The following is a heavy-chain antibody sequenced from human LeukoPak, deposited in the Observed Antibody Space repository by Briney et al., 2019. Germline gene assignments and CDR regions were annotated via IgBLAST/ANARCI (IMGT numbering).Heavy chain of an antibody. D-gene: IGHD3-22*01. V-gene: IGHV1-18*01. CDR1: GYTFTSYG. J-gene: IGHJ4*02. Sequence: GASVKVSCKASGYTFTSYGISWVRQAPGRGLEWMGWISAYNGNTNYAQKLQGRVTMTTDTSTSTAYMELRSLRSDDTAVYYCARDLTAYYYDSSGYCFDYWGQGTLVTVSS. CDR3: ARDLTAYYYDSSGYCFDY. CDR2: ISAYNGNT.